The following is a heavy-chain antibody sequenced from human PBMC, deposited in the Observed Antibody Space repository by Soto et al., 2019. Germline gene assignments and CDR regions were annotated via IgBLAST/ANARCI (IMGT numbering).Heavy chain of an antibody. CDR3: ARGYDSSGYLYYFDY. V-gene: IGHV4-59*01. D-gene: IGHD3-22*01. CDR2: IYYSGST. J-gene: IGHJ4*02. Sequence: SETLSLACNVSGGSISSYYCSWVRQPPGKGLEWIGYIYYSGSTNDNPSLKSRVTISVETSKNQFSLKLSSVTAADTAVYYCARGYDSSGYLYYFDYWGQGTLVTVSS. CDR1: GGSISSYY.